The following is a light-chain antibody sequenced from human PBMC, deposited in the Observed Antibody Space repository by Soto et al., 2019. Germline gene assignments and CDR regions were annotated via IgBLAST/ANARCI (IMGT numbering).Light chain of an antibody. CDR1: QNIGVY. Sequence: DIQMPQSHSSLSASLGDRFTITCLASQNIGVYLNWYQKKPGKAPKLLIYAASSLQSGVPSRFSGSGSGTDFTLTISGLQSEDFATYYCQQYYSCPLTFGGGTRV. CDR3: QQYYSCPLT. CDR2: AAS. V-gene: IGKV1-39*01. J-gene: IGKJ4*01.